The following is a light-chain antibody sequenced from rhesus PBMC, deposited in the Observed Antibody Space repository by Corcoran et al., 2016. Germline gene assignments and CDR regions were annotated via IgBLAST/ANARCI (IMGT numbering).Light chain of an antibody. CDR3: QQYSSSPWT. J-gene: IGKJ1*01. CDR1: QSISSW. CDR2: KAS. V-gene: IGKV1-22*01. Sequence: DIQMTQSPSSLSASVGDTVTITCRASQSISSWLDWYQQKPGKAPKLLIYKASSLQRGVPSRFSGSGSGTDFTLTISSLQPEDFATYYCQQYSSSPWTFGQGTKVEIK.